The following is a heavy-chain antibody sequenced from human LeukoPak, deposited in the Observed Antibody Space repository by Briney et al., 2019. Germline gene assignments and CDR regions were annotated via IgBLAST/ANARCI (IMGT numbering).Heavy chain of an antibody. CDR3: ATYIKSDYGGYYFYYMDV. V-gene: IGHV3-23*01. D-gene: IGHD4-17*01. CDR1: GFTFSSYA. J-gene: IGHJ6*03. Sequence: GGSVRLSCATSGFTFSSYAMTWVRQAPGKGLEWVSGISGSGVSTYYADSVKGRFTISRDNSKNMLYVQMNSLRAEDTAVYYCATYIKSDYGGYYFYYMDVWGKGTTVTVSS. CDR2: ISGSGVST.